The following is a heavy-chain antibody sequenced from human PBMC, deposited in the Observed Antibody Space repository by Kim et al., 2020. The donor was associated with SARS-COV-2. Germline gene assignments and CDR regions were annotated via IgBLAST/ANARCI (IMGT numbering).Heavy chain of an antibody. CDR2: IYSDGTT. CDR1: GLSVSTTY. V-gene: IGHV3-66*01. J-gene: IGHJ4*02. D-gene: IGHD6-19*01. Sequence: GGSLRLSCAASGLSVSTTYMTWLRQAPGKRLEWVSVIYSDGTTYYADSVKGRFSISRDNSKNTVYLDMSSLRGEDTAVYHCARIVTRTTGWVPFDYWGQG. CDR3: ARIVTRTTGWVPFDY.